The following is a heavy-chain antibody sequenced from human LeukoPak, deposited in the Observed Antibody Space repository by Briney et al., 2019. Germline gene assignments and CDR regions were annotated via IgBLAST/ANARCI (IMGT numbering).Heavy chain of an antibody. CDR2: VYISGST. CDR3: ARNRYYYGSGNYGVPNWFDP. D-gene: IGHD3-10*01. Sequence: KTSETLSLTCTVSGGSISNYYWYWIRQPAGKGLEWIGRVYISGSTNYNPSLKSRVTMSVDTSKNQFSLKLRSVTAADTAVYSRARNRYYYGSGNYGVPNWFDPWGQGTLVTVSS. V-gene: IGHV4-4*07. J-gene: IGHJ5*02. CDR1: GGSISNYY.